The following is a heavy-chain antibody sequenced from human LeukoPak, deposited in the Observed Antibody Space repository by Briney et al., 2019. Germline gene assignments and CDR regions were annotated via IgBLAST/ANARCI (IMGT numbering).Heavy chain of an antibody. D-gene: IGHD6-19*01. CDR1: GGSISKYY. Sequence: SETLSLTCTVSGGSISKYYWSWVRQPPGKGLEWIGYVDYIGFTNYNPSLKSRVTISVDRSSNHFSLKLASVTAADTAVYYCARQGPTSDWSYYFDYWGQGALVTVSS. J-gene: IGHJ4*02. CDR2: VDYIGFT. CDR3: ARQGPTSDWSYYFDY. V-gene: IGHV4-59*08.